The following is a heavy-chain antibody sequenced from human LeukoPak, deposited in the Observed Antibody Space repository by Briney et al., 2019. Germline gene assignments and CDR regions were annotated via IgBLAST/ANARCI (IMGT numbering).Heavy chain of an antibody. CDR1: GVSISSYY. D-gene: IGHD3-22*01. Sequence: SSETLSLTCTVSGVSISSYYWSWIRHPPGKALEWMGYIYYRGSTNYNPSLKSRVTISVDTSKNQFSLKLSYVTAADTAVYYCARGYDYYDSSGYRYWGQGSLVTVSS. V-gene: IGHV4-59*01. CDR3: ARGYDYYDSSGYRY. CDR2: IYYRGST. J-gene: IGHJ4*02.